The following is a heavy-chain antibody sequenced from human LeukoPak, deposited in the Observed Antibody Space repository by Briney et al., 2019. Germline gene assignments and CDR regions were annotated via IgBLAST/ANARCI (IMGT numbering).Heavy chain of an antibody. CDR3: ARGAGTGHMITFGGVIAAKYNWFDP. Sequence: SVKVSCKASGGTFSSYAISWVRQAPGQGLEWMGRIIPILGIANYAQKFQGRVTMTRDTSTSTVYMELSSLRSEDTAVYYCARGAGTGHMITFGGVIAAKYNWFDPWGQGTLVTVSS. D-gene: IGHD3-16*02. CDR2: IIPILGIA. V-gene: IGHV1-69*04. CDR1: GGTFSSYA. J-gene: IGHJ5*02.